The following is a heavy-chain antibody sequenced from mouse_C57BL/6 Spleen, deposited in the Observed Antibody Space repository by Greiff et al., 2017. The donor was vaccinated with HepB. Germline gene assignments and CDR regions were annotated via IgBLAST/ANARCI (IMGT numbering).Heavy chain of an antibody. D-gene: IGHD1-1*01. J-gene: IGHJ2*01. CDR3: ASFYYYGSSDYFDY. CDR1: GYTFTSYW. CDR2: IDPSDSET. V-gene: IGHV1-52*01. Sequence: QVQLQQPGAELVRPGSSVKLSCKASGYTFTSYWMHWVKQRPIQGLEWIGNIDPSDSETHYNQKFKDKATLTVDTSSSTAYMQLSSLTSEDSAVYYCASFYYYGSSDYFDYWGQGTTLTVSS.